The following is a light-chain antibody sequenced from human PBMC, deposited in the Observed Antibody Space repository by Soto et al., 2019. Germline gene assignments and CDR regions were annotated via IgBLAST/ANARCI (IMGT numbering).Light chain of an antibody. CDR2: GAS. J-gene: IGKJ4*01. CDR1: QSISSN. V-gene: IGKV3-15*01. CDR3: QQYNNWPLT. Sequence: EIVMTQSPATLSVSPGERATLACRASQSISSNLAWYQQKPGQAPRLLIYGASTGATGIPARFSGSGSGTEFTLTISSLQSEECAVYYCQQYNNWPLTFGGGTKVEIK.